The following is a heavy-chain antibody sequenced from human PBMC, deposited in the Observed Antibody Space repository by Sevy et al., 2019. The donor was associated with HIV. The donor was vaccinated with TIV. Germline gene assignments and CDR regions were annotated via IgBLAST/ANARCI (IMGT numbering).Heavy chain of an antibody. D-gene: IGHD3-10*02. CDR2: LSFGCGKI. CDR1: GFAYYEYS. J-gene: IGHJ4*02. V-gene: IGHV3-23*01. CDR3: AREGCSLPHDY. Sequence: GGSLRPSCAASGFAYYEYSMSWIRPAPGKGLEWVATLSFGCGKIKDADSAKGRFTSSRDNSKNSLYLQMDNLRVEDTGLYYCAREGCSLPHDYWGQGTRVTVSS.